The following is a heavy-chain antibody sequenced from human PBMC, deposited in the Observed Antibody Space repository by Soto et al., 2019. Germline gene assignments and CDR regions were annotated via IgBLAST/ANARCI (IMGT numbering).Heavy chain of an antibody. V-gene: IGHV4-34*01. CDR2: INQSGST. CDR3: ARLAVASRRFDY. Sequence: KPSETLSLTCTVQGGSFSGYYWSWIRQPPGKGLEWIGEINQSGSTDSNPSLKSRVTISVDTSKNQFSLNLSSVTAADTAVYFCARLAVASRRFDYWGQGTLVTVSS. D-gene: IGHD2-15*01. CDR1: GGSFSGYY. J-gene: IGHJ4*02.